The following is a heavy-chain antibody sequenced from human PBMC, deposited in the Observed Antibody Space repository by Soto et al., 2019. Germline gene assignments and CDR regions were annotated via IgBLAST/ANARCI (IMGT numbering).Heavy chain of an antibody. Sequence: PSETLSLTCTVSGGSISSSSYYWGWIRQPPGKGLEWIGSIYYSGSTYYNPSLKSRVTISVDTSKNQFSMKLSSVTAADTAVYFCSRHDKNHDFWSGYHTTFDYWGQGTQVTVSS. J-gene: IGHJ4*02. CDR1: GGSISSSSYY. CDR3: SRHDKNHDFWSGYHTTFDY. CDR2: IYYSGST. V-gene: IGHV4-39*01. D-gene: IGHD3-3*01.